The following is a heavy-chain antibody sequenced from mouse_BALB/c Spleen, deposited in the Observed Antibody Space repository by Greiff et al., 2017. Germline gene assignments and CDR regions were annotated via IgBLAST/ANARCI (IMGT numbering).Heavy chain of an antibody. J-gene: IGHJ3*01. D-gene: IGHD2-4*01. CDR2: IDPENGDT. V-gene: IGHV14-4*02. CDR3: NAPRYDYDDCFAY. CDR1: GFNIKDYY. Sequence: VQLQQSGAELVRSGASVKLSCTASGFNIKDYYMHWVKQRPEQGLEWIGWIDPENGDTEYAPKFQGKATMTADTSSNTAYLQLSSLTSEDTAVYDWNAPRYDYDDCFAYWGQGTLVTVSA.